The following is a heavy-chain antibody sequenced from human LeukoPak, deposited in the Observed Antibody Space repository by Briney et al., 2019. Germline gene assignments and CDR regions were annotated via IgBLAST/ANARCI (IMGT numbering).Heavy chain of an antibody. V-gene: IGHV3-73*01. CDR1: GFTFSDSA. J-gene: IGHJ4*02. CDR2: IRSKPQSYAT. D-gene: IGHD1-26*01. CDR3: TRVGPSTAVDY. Sequence: GGSLKLSCAASGFTFSDSAIHWVRQASGKGLEWVGRIRSKPQSYATAYDESLKGRFTISRDDSKNTAYLQMSSLKIEDTAVYYCTRVGPSTAVDYGGQGTQVTVSS.